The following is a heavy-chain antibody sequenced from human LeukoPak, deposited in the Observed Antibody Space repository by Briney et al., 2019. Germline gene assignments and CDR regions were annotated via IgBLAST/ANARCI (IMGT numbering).Heavy chain of an antibody. J-gene: IGHJ4*02. CDR3: ARGHYYDSKGEFDY. Sequence: SETLSLTCAVYGGSFSGYYWSWIRQPPGKGLEWIGEINHSGSTNYNPSLKSRVTISVDTSKNQFSLKLSSVTAADTAVYYCARGHYYDSKGEFDYWGQGTLVTASS. D-gene: IGHD3-22*01. CDR1: GGSFSGYY. CDR2: INHSGST. V-gene: IGHV4-34*01.